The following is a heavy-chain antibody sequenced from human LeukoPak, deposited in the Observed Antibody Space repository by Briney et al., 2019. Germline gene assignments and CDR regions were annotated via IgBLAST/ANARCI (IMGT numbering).Heavy chain of an antibody. CDR3: ARDSHYYYGSGTQAT. CDR2: INSDGSST. Sequence: GGSLRLSCAASGFTFSSYWMHWVRQAPGKGLVWVSRINSDGSSTSYADSVKGRFTISRDNAKNTLYLQMNSLRDEDTAVYYCARDSHYYYGSGTQATWGQGTLVTVSS. J-gene: IGHJ5*02. D-gene: IGHD3-10*01. CDR1: GFTFSSYW. V-gene: IGHV3-74*01.